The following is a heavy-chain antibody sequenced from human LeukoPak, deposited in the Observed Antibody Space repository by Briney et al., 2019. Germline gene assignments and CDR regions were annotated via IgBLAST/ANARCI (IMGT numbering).Heavy chain of an antibody. J-gene: IGHJ4*02. CDR2: INTGNGNT. V-gene: IGHV1-3*04. CDR1: GYTFTTFA. D-gene: IGHD5-12*01. CDR3: VRLYRGYYFDY. Sequence: ASVKVSCKASGYTFTTFAIHWVRQAPGQRLEWMGWINTGNGNTKYSKNFQGRVTISRDASASTAYMDLSSLRSEDTAVYYCVRLYRGYYFDYWGQGTLVTVSS.